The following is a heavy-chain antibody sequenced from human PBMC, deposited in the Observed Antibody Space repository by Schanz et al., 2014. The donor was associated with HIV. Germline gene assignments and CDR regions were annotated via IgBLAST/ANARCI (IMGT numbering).Heavy chain of an antibody. Sequence: QVQLVQSGAEVKKPGSSVKVSCTASGGTFNIYAISWVRQAPGQGLEWMGGIIPIFGTANYAQKFQGRVTIIADESTSTAYMELSSLRSADTAVYFCARAAFSSEYYYGMDVWGQGTTVTVSS. J-gene: IGHJ6*02. CDR2: IIPIFGTA. V-gene: IGHV1-69*01. CDR3: ARAAFSSEYYYGMDV. D-gene: IGHD3-3*02. CDR1: GGTFNIYA.